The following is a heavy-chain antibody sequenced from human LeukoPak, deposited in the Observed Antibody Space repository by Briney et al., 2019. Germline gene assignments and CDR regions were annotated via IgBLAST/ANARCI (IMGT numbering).Heavy chain of an antibody. CDR1: GFTFSSYS. V-gene: IGHV3-21*01. D-gene: IGHD3-22*01. CDR3: ARDLGVYYDSSGYD. J-gene: IGHJ4*02. CDR2: ISSSSSYI. Sequence: GGSLRLSCAASGFTFSSYSMNWVRQAPGKGLEWVSSISSSSSYIYYADSVKGRFTISRDNSKNSLYLQLKSLRAEDTAVYYCARDLGVYYDSSGYDWGQGTLVTVSS.